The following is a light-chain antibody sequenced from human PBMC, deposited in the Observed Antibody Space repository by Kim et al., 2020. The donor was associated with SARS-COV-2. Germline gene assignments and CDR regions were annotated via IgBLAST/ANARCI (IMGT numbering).Light chain of an antibody. V-gene: IGKV3-15*01. J-gene: IGKJ4*01. Sequence: EMMLTQSPLTLSVSPGERATLSCRASQSVGRHLAWYQQKPAQAPRLLIFDASTRATGIPARFSGSGSGTDFTLTISNLQSEDSAVYYCQKYYEWPLIFGGGTKVDIK. CDR2: DAS. CDR3: QKYYEWPLI. CDR1: QSVGRH.